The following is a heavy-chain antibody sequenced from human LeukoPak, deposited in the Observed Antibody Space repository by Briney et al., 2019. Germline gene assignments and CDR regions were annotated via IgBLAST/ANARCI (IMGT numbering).Heavy chain of an antibody. D-gene: IGHD2-2*02. CDR3: ARDPRYCSSTSCYTFYYYYYYMDV. Sequence: GGSLRLSCAASGFTFSSYWMHWVRQAPGKGLVWVSRINSDGSSTSYADSVKGRFTISRDNAKNTLHLQMNSLRAEDTAVYYCARDPRYCSSTSCYTFYYYYYYMDVWGKGTTVTVSS. CDR2: INSDGSST. CDR1: GFTFSSYW. J-gene: IGHJ6*03. V-gene: IGHV3-74*01.